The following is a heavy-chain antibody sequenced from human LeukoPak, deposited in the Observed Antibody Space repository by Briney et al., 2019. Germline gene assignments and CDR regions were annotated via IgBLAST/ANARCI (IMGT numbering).Heavy chain of an antibody. V-gene: IGHV4-34*01. J-gene: IGHJ4*02. CDR3: ARGTPPPTYYYDSSGYYYFDY. CDR2: INHSGST. D-gene: IGHD3-22*01. Sequence: SETLSLTCAVYGGSFSGYYWSWIRQPPGKGLEWIGEINHSGSTNYNPSLKSRVTISVDTSKNQFSLKLSSVTAADTAVYCCARGTPPPTYYYDSSGYYYFDYWGQGTLVTVSS. CDR1: GGSFSGYY.